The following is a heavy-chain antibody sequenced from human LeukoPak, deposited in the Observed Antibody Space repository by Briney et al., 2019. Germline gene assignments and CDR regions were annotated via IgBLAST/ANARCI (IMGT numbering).Heavy chain of an antibody. CDR3: ARSQNGDYFDY. CDR2: INHSGST. V-gene: IGHV4-34*01. Sequence: SETLSLTCAVYGGSFSGYYWSWIRQPPGKGLEWIGEINHSGSTNYNPSLKSRVTISVDTSKNQFSLKLSSVTAADTAVYYCARSQNGDYFDYWGQGTLVTVSS. CDR1: GGSFSGYY. J-gene: IGHJ4*02. D-gene: IGHD4-17*01.